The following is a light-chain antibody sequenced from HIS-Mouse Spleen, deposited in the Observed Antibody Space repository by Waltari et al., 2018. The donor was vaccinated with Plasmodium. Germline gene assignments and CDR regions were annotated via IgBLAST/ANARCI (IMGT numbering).Light chain of an antibody. CDR2: EDS. J-gene: IGLJ3*02. CDR3: YSTDSSGNHRV. CDR1: ALPKKY. Sequence: SYELTQPPSVSVSPGQTARITCSGDALPKKYASWYQQKSGQAPVLVIDEDSKRPAVIPERFSGSSSGTMATLTISGAQVEDEADYYCYSTDSSGNHRVFGGGTKLTVL. V-gene: IGLV3-10*01.